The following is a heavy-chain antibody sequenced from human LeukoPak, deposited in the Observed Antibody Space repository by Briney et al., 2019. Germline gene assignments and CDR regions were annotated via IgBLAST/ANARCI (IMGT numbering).Heavy chain of an antibody. CDR2: IYYSGST. Sequence: PSETLSLTCTVSGGSVSSGSYYWSWIRQPPGKGLEWIGYIYYSGSTNYNPSLKSRVTISVDTSKNQFSLKLSSVTAADTAVYYCARVKGAARYYYDSSGYDARRHFDYWGQGTLVTVSS. CDR1: GGSVSSGSYY. CDR3: ARVKGAARYYYDSSGYDARRHFDY. V-gene: IGHV4-61*01. J-gene: IGHJ4*02. D-gene: IGHD3-22*01.